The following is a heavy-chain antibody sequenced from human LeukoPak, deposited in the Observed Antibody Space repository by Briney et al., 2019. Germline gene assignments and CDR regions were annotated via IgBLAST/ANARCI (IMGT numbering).Heavy chain of an antibody. CDR3: VKDRYVDY. CDR1: GFSFSSYA. CDR2: ISSNGDST. V-gene: IGHV3-64D*09. D-gene: IGHD3-16*01. Sequence: GGSLRLSCSVSGFSFSSYAMHWVRQAPGKGLEYVSSISSNGDSTYYADSVRGRFTISRDNSKNTLFLQMSSLRAEDTAVYYCVKDRYVDYWGQGTLVTVSS. J-gene: IGHJ4*02.